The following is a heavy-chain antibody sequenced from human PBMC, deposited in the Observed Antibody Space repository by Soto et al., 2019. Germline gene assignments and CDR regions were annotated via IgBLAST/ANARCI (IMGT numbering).Heavy chain of an antibody. Sequence: SETLSLTCTVSGGSISSSSYYWGWIRQPPGKGLEWIGSIYYSGSTCYNPSLKSRVTISVDTSKNQFSLKLSSVTAADTAVYYCXRRVQLWLYYYYYGMDVWGQGTTVTVSS. D-gene: IGHD5-18*01. CDR2: IYYSGST. CDR1: GGSISSSSYY. CDR3: XRRVQLWLYYYYYGMDV. V-gene: IGHV4-39*01. J-gene: IGHJ6*02.